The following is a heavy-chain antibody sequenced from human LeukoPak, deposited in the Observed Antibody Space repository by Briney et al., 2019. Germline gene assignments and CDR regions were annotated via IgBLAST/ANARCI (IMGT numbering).Heavy chain of an antibody. Sequence: PGGSLRLSCAASGFTFSSYAMHWVRQAPGKGLEWVAVISYDGSNKYYAGSVRGRFTISRDNSKNTLYLQMNSLRAEDTAVYYCARTAMALTYYFDYWGQGTLVTVSS. J-gene: IGHJ4*02. V-gene: IGHV3-30-3*01. CDR2: ISYDGSNK. CDR3: ARTAMALTYYFDY. D-gene: IGHD5-18*01. CDR1: GFTFSSYA.